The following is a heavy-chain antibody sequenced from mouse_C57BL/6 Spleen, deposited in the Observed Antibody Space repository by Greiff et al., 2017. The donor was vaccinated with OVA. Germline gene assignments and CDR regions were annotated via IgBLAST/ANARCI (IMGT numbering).Heavy chain of an antibody. J-gene: IGHJ2*01. CDR3: ARSDGVYFDY. CDR2: IDPSDSDT. CDR1: GYTFTSYW. D-gene: IGHD1-1*02. Sequence: QVQLQQPGAELVRPGSSVKLSCKASGYTFTSYWMHWVKQRPLQGLEWIGNIDPSDSDTHYNQKFKDKATLTVDKSSSTAYMQLSSLTSEDSAVYYCARSDGVYFDYWGQGTTLTVSS. V-gene: IGHV1-52*01.